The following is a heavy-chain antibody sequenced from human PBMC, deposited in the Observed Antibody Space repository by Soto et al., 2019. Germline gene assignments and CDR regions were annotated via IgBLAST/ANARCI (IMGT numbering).Heavy chain of an antibody. CDR3: ARFEGTYDFWSGYGMDV. CDR2: IYYSGST. J-gene: IGHJ6*02. Sequence: SETLSLTCTVSGGSISSSSYYWGWIRQPPGKGLEWIGSIYYSGSTYYNPSLKSRVTISVDTSKNQFSLKLSSVTAADTAVYYCARFEGTYDFWSGYGMDVWGQGTTVTVSS. D-gene: IGHD3-3*01. CDR1: GGSISSSSYY. V-gene: IGHV4-39*01.